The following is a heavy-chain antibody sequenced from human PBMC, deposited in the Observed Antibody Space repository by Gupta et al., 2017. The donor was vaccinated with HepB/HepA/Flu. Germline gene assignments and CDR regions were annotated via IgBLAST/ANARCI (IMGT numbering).Heavy chain of an antibody. CDR2: IWHDGSER. J-gene: IGHJ4*02. Sequence: QVQLLESGGGVVQPGRSLRLSCEASGLRFSDYGMHWVRQLPGKGLERVAIIWHDGSERYYADSVKGRFTISRDNSKNNLYLQMNKLRVDDTAIYCCARDRFLPYYFDFWGQGILVTVS. V-gene: IGHV3-33*01. CDR1: GLRFSDYG. D-gene: IGHD3-3*01. CDR3: ARDRFLPYYFDF.